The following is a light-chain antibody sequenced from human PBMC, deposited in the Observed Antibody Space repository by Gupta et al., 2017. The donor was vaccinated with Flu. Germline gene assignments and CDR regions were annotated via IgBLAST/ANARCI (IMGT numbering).Light chain of an antibody. V-gene: IGKV2-28*01. Sequence: ISCRSSQSLLQSTGYNYLDWYLQKPGQSPQFLIYLGSTRASGVPDRFSGSGSGTDFTLKINRVEAEDVGVYFCMQAVQTPLTFGGGTKLEIQ. CDR2: LGS. CDR1: QSLLQSTGYNY. J-gene: IGKJ4*01. CDR3: MQAVQTPLT.